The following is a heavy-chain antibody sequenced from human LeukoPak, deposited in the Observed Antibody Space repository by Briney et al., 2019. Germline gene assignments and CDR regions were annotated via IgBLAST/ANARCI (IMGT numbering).Heavy chain of an antibody. Sequence: PSETLSLTCAVSGGSIINYYWSWIRQPPGKGLEWIGYIYYSGSTSYNPSLKSRVTISVDTSKYQFSLNLNSVTAADTAVYYCARVSIEVRLGVFDYWGLGTLVTVSS. D-gene: IGHD5/OR15-5a*01. J-gene: IGHJ4*02. V-gene: IGHV4-59*01. CDR2: IYYSGST. CDR3: ARVSIEVRLGVFDY. CDR1: GGSIINYY.